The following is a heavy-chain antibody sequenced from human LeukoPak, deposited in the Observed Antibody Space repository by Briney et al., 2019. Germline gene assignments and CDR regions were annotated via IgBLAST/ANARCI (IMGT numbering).Heavy chain of an antibody. J-gene: IGHJ4*02. CDR2: ISGSGGST. CDR1: GFTFSSYA. CDR3: ARRSKSSAIWYYFDY. V-gene: IGHV3-23*01. Sequence: GGSLRLSCAASGFTFSSYAMSWVRQAPGKGLEWVSAISGSGGSTYYADSVKGRFTISRDNSRNTLYLQMNSLRAEDTAVYYCARRSKSSAIWYYFDYWGQGTLVTVSS. D-gene: IGHD6-25*01.